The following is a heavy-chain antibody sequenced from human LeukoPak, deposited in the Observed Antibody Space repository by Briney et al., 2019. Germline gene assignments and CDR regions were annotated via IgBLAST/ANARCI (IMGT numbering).Heavy chain of an antibody. D-gene: IGHD3-10*01. J-gene: IGHJ4*02. CDR2: ISFDGSNK. CDR3: CGGLFYCDY. V-gene: IGHV3-30*03. CDR1: GFSFSSYG. Sequence: GRSLRLSCAASGFSFSSYGMHWVRQAPGKGLEWVAGISFDGSNKYYADSLKGRFTISRDSSKNTLYMQMNSLRVEDTAVYYCCGGLFYCDYLGQRTLVTVSS.